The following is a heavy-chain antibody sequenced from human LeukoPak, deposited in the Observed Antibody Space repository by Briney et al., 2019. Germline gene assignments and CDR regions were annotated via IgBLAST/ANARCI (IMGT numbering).Heavy chain of an antibody. J-gene: IGHJ6*02. CDR3: AREYGSGSPYYYYGMDV. CDR2: IYYSGST. D-gene: IGHD3-10*01. CDR1: GDSISSYY. Sequence: SETLSLTCTVSGDSISSYYWSWIRQPPGKGLEWIGYIYYSGSTNYNPSLKSRVTISVDTSKNQFSLKLSSVTAADTAVYYCAREYGSGSPYYYYGMDVWGQGTTVTVSS. V-gene: IGHV4-59*01.